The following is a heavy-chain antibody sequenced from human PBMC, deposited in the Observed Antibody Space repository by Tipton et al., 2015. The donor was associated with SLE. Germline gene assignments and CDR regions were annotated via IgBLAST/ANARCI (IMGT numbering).Heavy chain of an antibody. D-gene: IGHD5-24*01. CDR3: ARAEDGHAFDI. J-gene: IGHJ3*02. Sequence: TLSLTCAVYGGSFSGYYWSWIRQPPGKGLEWIGEIYHSGSTNYNPSLKSRVTISVDKSKNQFSLKLSSVTAADTAVYYCARAEDGHAFDIWGQGTMVTVSS. V-gene: IGHV4-34*01. CDR1: GGSFSGYY. CDR2: IYHSGST.